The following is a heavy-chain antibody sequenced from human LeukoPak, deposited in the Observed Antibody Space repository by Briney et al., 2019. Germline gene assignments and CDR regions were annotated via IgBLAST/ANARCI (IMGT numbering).Heavy chain of an antibody. CDR1: GFSLSTSGVG. V-gene: IGHV2-5*02. J-gene: IGHJ4*02. D-gene: IGHD5-18*01. Sequence: SGPTLVKPTQTLTLTCTFSGFSLSTSGVGVGWIRQPPGKALEWLALIYWDDDKRYSPSLKGRLTITKDTSKNQVVLTMTNMDPVDTATYYCAHSVDTAMVRYYFDYWGQGTLVTVSS. CDR2: IYWDDDK. CDR3: AHSVDTAMVRYYFDY.